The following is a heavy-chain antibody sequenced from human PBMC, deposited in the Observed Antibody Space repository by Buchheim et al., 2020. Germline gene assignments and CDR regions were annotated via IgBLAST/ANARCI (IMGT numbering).Heavy chain of an antibody. D-gene: IGHD6-19*01. CDR2: IYWDDDK. CDR3: ARRLRNSSGKRGFDP. CDR1: GFSLSTSGVG. V-gene: IGHV2-5*02. Sequence: QITLKESGPTLVKPTQTLTLTCSFSGFSLSTSGVGVGWIRQSPGKALEWLALIYWDDDKRYSPSLKSRLTITKDPSKNQVVLTMTNMDPVDTATYFCARRLRNSSGKRGFDPWGQGTL. J-gene: IGHJ5*02.